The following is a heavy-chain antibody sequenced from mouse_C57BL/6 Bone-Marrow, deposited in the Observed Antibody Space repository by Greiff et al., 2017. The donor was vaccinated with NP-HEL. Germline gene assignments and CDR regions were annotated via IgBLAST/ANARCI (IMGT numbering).Heavy chain of an antibody. CDR3: YGNPRAFAY. CDR1: GYTFTSYW. D-gene: IGHD2-1*01. Sequence: VQLQQPGAELVKPGASVKLSCKASGYTFTSYWMHWVKQRPGQGLKWIGMIHPNSGSTNYNEKFKSKATLTVDKSSSTAYMQLSSLTSEDSAVYYCYGNPRAFAYWGQGTLVTVSA. V-gene: IGHV1-64*01. CDR2: IHPNSGST. J-gene: IGHJ3*01.